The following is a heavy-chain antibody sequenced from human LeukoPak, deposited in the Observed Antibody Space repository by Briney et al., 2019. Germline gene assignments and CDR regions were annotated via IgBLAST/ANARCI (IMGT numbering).Heavy chain of an antibody. V-gene: IGHV3-30-3*01. J-gene: IGHJ4*02. CDR2: ISYDGSNK. D-gene: IGHD4-17*01. CDR3: ARDLVPTVTLGTSLWY. Sequence: GGSLRLSCAASGFTFSSYAMHWVRQAPGKGLEWVAVISYDGSNKYYADSVKGRFTISRDNSKNTLYLQMNSLRAEDTAVYYCARDLVPTVTLGTSLWYWGQGTLVTVSS. CDR1: GFTFSSYA.